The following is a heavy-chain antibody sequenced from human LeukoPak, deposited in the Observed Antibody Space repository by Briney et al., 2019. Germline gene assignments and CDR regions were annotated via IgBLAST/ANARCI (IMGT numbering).Heavy chain of an antibody. CDR1: GGSISSSNYY. D-gene: IGHD2-2*01. J-gene: IGHJ5*02. CDR3: AREVDAAAAYNWFDP. CDR2: IHYSGST. Sequence: SETLSLPCTVSGGSISSSNYYWGWIRQPPGKGLEWIGSIHYSGSTYYNPSLESRVTISVDTSKNQFSLKLSSVTAADTAVYYCAREVDAAAAYNWFDPWGQGTLVTVSS. V-gene: IGHV4-39*07.